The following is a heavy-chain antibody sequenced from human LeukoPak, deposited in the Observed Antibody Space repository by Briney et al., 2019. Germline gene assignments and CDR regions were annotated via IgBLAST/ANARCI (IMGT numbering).Heavy chain of an antibody. J-gene: IGHJ4*02. D-gene: IGHD1-26*01. Sequence: SETLSLTCTVSGGSISDCYWNWIRQPPGKGLEWIGYISDSGNTYYNPSLKSRITISADTSKNQFSLKLSSVTAADTAVYYCARGRVGGNYWGQGTLVTVSS. CDR3: ARGRVGGNY. V-gene: IGHV4-59*01. CDR1: GGSISDCY. CDR2: ISDSGNT.